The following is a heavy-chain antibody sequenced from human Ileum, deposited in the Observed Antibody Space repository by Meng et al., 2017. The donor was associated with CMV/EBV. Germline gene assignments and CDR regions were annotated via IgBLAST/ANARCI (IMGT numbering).Heavy chain of an antibody. V-gene: IGHV4-39*07. CDR3: ARNVGFYSSQIAY. J-gene: IGHJ4*02. Sequence: QLMYPCSASVTPSYPRPLHSTTTGGSTISSTYDSGCILQPPGKGREWIVSVYYSGTTYYNPSLKSRVNMSIDTSKNRFSLKLSSATAADTAVYYCARNVGFYSSQIAYWGQGALVTVSS. CDR2: VYYSGTT. D-gene: IGHD3-3*01. CDR1: GGSTISSTYD.